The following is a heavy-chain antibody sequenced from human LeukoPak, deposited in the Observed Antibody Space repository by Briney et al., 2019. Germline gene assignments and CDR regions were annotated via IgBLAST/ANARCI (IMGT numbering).Heavy chain of an antibody. D-gene: IGHD3-10*01. CDR3: ARDPYYYGSGYGMDV. J-gene: IGHJ6*04. Sequence: SETLSLTCTVSGSSVSSGSNYWSWLRQPPGKGLEWTGYIYKSGSTNYNPSLKSLVTISVDTSKKQISLQLSSVIAADTAVYYCARDPYYYGSGYGMDVWGKGTTVTVSS. CDR1: GSSVSSGSNY. V-gene: IGHV4-61*01. CDR2: IYKSGST.